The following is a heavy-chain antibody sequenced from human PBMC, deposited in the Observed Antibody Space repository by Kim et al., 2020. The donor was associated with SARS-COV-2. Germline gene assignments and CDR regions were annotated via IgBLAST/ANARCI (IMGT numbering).Heavy chain of an antibody. J-gene: IGHJ4*02. Sequence: SETLSLTCTVSGGSVSSGSYYWSWIRQPPGKGLEWIGYIYYSGSTNYNPSLKSRVTISVDTSKNQFSLKLSSVTAADTDVYYCARGADYGDYHYWRQGTLVTVSA. D-gene: IGHD4-17*01. V-gene: IGHV4-61*01. CDR3: ARGADYGDYHY. CDR2: IYYSGST. CDR1: GGSVSSGSYY.